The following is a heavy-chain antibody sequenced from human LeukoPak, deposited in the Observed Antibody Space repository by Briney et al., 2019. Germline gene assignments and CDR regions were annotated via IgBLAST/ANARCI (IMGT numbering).Heavy chain of an antibody. V-gene: IGHV4-61*02. CDR3: ARDLGIAAAGTGGYFDY. CDR2: IYTSGST. CDR1: GGSISSGSYY. D-gene: IGHD6-13*01. Sequence: PSQTLSLTCNVSGGSISSGSYYWNWIRQPAGKGLEWIGRIYTSGSTNYNPSLKSRVTISVDTSKNQFSLKLSSVAAADTAVYYCARDLGIAAAGTGGYFDYWGQGTLVTVSS. J-gene: IGHJ4*02.